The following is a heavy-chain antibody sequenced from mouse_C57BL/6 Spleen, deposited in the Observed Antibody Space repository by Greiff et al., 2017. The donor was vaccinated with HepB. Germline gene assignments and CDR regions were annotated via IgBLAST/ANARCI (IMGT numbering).Heavy chain of an antibody. CDR1: GYTFTDYY. CDR3: ARGFNWYFDY. D-gene: IGHD4-1*01. Sequence: QVQLQQSGAELVRPGASVKLSCKASGYTFTDYYINWVKQRPGQGLEWIARIYPGSGNTYYNEKFKGKATLTAEKSSSTAYMQLSSLTSEDSAVYFCARGFNWYFDYWGQGTTLTVSS. CDR2: IYPGSGNT. J-gene: IGHJ2*01. V-gene: IGHV1-76*01.